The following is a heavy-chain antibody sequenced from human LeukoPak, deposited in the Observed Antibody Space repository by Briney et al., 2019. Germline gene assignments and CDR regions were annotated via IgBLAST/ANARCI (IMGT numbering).Heavy chain of an antibody. D-gene: IGHD3-10*01. V-gene: IGHV3-21*01. CDR1: GFTFTGYS. J-gene: IGHJ6*04. CDR3: ARDNCAFSWSSWSCFYGMDV. CDR2: ISSSSSYI. Sequence: GGSLRLSCVASGFTFTGYSMNWVRQAPGKGLEWVSSISSSSSYIYYADSVKGRLTISRDNAKDSLYLQMNSLRAEDTAVYYCARDNCAFSWSSWSCFYGMDVWGKGTTVTVSS.